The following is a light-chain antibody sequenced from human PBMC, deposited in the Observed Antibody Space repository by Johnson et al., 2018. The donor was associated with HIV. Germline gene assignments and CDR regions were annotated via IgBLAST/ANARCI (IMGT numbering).Light chain of an antibody. J-gene: IGLJ1*01. CDR2: DNN. CDR3: GTWDSSLSAYV. Sequence: QLVLTQPPSVSAAPGQKVTISCSGSSSNIGRNYVSWYQQLPGTAPKLLIFDNNKRPSGIPDRFSASKSGTSATLGITGLQTGDEADYYCGTWDSSLSAYVFGTGTKVTFL. V-gene: IGLV1-51*01. CDR1: SSNIGRNY.